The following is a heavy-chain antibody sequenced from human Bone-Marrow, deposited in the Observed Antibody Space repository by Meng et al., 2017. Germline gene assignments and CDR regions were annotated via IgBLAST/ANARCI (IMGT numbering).Heavy chain of an antibody. CDR2: IYYSGST. CDR3: ARGYGSGSSSDWFDP. CDR1: GGSISSGGYY. D-gene: IGHD3-10*01. J-gene: IGHJ5*02. Sequence: QVQLQESGPGLVKPSPTLSLTCTVSGGSISSGGYYWSWIRQHPGKGLEWIGYIYYSGSTYYNPSLKSRVTISVDTSKNQFSLKLSSVTAADTAVYYCARGYGSGSSSDWFDPWGQGTLVTVSS. V-gene: IGHV4-31*03.